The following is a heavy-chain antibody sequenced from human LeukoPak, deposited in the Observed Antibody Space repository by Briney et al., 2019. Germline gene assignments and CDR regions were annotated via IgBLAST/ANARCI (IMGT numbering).Heavy chain of an antibody. CDR3: ARGGRYDFWSGYYTNWFDP. J-gene: IGHJ5*02. CDR1: GYTFTSYA. Sequence: ASVTVSFKASGYTFTSYAMNWVRQAPGQGLEWVGWINTNTGNPTYAQGFTGRFVFSLDTSVSTAYLQISSLKAEDTAVYYCARGGRYDFWSGYYTNWFDPWGQGTLVTVSS. CDR2: INTNTGNP. V-gene: IGHV7-4-1*02. D-gene: IGHD3-3*01.